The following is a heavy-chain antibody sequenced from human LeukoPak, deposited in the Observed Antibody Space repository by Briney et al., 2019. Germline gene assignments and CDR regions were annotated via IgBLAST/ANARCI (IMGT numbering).Heavy chain of an antibody. D-gene: IGHD3-22*01. CDR3: ARSYDSSGYFDY. Sequence: SETLSLTCTVSGDSINSNSYFWGWIRQPPGKGLEWIGSIYYSGSTYYNPSLKSRVTISVDTSKNQFSLKLSSVTAADTAVYYCARSYDSSGYFDYWGQGTLVTVSS. CDR1: GDSINSNSYF. V-gene: IGHV4-39*07. CDR2: IYYSGST. J-gene: IGHJ4*02.